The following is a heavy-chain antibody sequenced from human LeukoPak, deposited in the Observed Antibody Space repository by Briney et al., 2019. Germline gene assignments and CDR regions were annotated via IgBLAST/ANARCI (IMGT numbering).Heavy chain of an antibody. V-gene: IGHV3-74*01. D-gene: IGHD4-17*01. CDR1: GYSFTIYW. CDR2: INSDGSST. J-gene: IGHJ6*02. CDR3: ARVMTTVTHYYYYGMDV. Sequence: GESLKISCKGSGYSFTIYWMHWVRQAPGKGLVWVSRINSDGSSTSYADSVKGRFTISRDNAKKTLYLQMNSLRAEDTAVYYCARVMTTVTHYYYYGMDVWGQGTTVTVSS.